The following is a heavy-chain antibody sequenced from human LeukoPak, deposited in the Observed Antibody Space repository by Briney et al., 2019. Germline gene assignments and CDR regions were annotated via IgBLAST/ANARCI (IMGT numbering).Heavy chain of an antibody. J-gene: IGHJ4*02. CDR3: ARSVGVAYCGGDCYFFDY. V-gene: IGHV3-23*01. CDR2: ISGNGAYT. D-gene: IGHD2-21*02. Sequence: GGSLRLSCAASGFAFTSFAVSWVRQAPGKGLEWVSGISGNGAYTHFADSVKGRFTISRDNSKNTLFLQMNSLRAEDTAVYYCARSVGVAYCGGDCYFFDYWGQGTLVTVSS. CDR1: GFAFTSFA.